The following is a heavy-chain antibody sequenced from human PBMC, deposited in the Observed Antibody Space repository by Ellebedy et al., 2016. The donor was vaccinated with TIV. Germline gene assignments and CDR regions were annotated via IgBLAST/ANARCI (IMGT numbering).Heavy chain of an antibody. V-gene: IGHV4-34*01. Sequence: GSLRLXCAVSGGPFSGYHWSWVRQPPGKGLEWFGEITYSGSTNFNPSLKRRVTISIHTSRNQFSLKLRSVTAADTAVYYCASALQDFDFWGQGTLVTVSS. CDR2: ITYSGST. CDR3: ASALQDFDF. J-gene: IGHJ4*02. CDR1: GGPFSGYH. D-gene: IGHD5-24*01.